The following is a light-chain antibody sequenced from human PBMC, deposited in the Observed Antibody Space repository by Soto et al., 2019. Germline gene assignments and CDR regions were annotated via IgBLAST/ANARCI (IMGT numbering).Light chain of an antibody. V-gene: IGLV2-14*01. CDR2: EVS. Sequence: QSALTQPASLSGSPGRSITISCTGSSSYVCAYTSFSWYQQHPGKAPKLMIYEVSNRPSGVSRRFSGSKSGNKASLTISGLQAEDEAHHYCSSYKSDKRDYVFGTGTKVTVL. CDR3: SSYKSDKRDYV. CDR1: SSYVCAYTS. J-gene: IGLJ1*01.